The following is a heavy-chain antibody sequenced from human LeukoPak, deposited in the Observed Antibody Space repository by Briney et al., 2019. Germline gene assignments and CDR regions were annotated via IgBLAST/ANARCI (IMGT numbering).Heavy chain of an antibody. CDR3: ARDPGYGLGVDYGGY. Sequence: GGSLRLSCAASGFTVSGNFMSWVRQAPGKGLAWLSVIHRGGNTYYADSVKGRFTISRDSSKNTVFLQMDSLRAEDTAVYYCARDPGYGLGVDYGGYWGQGTLVTVSS. J-gene: IGHJ4*02. CDR2: IHRGGNT. D-gene: IGHD3-10*01. CDR1: GFTVSGNF. V-gene: IGHV3-66*01.